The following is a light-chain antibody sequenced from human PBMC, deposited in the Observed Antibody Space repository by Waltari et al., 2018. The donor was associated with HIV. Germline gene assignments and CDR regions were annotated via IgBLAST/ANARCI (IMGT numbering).Light chain of an antibody. V-gene: IGLV2-23*02. CDR2: DVK. J-gene: IGLJ1*01. CDR3: CSFANPNFL. Sequence: QSALTQPASVSGSPGQSITISCTGSSRDVGTYNYISWYQQHPGTVPKLIIYDVKERPSGVSDRFSGSKSGTTASLTISGLQAEDEADYYCCSFANPNFLFGSGTNVTVL. CDR1: SRDVGTYNY.